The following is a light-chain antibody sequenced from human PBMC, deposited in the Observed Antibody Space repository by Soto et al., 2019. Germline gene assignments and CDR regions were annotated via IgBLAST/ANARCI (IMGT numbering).Light chain of an antibody. CDR1: QSIGTW. CDR2: KAS. J-gene: IGKJ4*01. CDR3: QQCNSYPLT. Sequence: DIQMTQSPSTLSASVGDRVTITCRASQSIGTWLAWYQQKPGKAPKLLIYKASSLESGVPSRFSGSVSGTEFTLNIRSLQPDDFATYYCQQCNSYPLTFGGGTKVEIK. V-gene: IGKV1-5*03.